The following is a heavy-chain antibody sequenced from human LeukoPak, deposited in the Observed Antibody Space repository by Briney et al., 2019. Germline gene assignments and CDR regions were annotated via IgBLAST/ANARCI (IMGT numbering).Heavy chain of an antibody. J-gene: IGHJ4*02. V-gene: IGHV4-59*01. Sequence: PSETLSLTCTVSGGSISSYYWSWIRQPPGKGLEWIGYLYYSGSTNYNPSLKSRVTISVDTSKNQFSLKLSSVTAADTAVYYCARDWKGYCSGGSCYSNFDYWGQGTLVTVSS. D-gene: IGHD2-15*01. CDR2: LYYSGST. CDR1: GGSISSYY. CDR3: ARDWKGYCSGGSCYSNFDY.